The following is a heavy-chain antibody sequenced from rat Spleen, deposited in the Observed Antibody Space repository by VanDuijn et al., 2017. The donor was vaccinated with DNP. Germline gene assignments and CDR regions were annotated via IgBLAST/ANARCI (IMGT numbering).Heavy chain of an antibody. V-gene: IGHV3-1*01. Sequence: EVQLQESGPGLVKPSQSLSLTCSVTGYSITRNYWGWIRKFPGNKMEYIGHISYSGSTSYNPSLKSRISITRDTSKNQFFLQLNSVTTEDTATYYCARWNIGTSTLDYWGQGVMVTVSS. CDR2: ISYSGST. CDR3: ARWNIGTSTLDY. J-gene: IGHJ2*01. D-gene: IGHD1-5*01. CDR1: GYSITRNY.